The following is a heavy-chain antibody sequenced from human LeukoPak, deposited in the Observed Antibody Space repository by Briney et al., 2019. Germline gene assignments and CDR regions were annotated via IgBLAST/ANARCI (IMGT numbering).Heavy chain of an antibody. V-gene: IGHV5-51*01. D-gene: IGHD2-15*01. Sequence: GESLKISCKGSGYSFTSYWIGWVRQMPGKGLEWMGIIYPGDSDTRYSPSFQGQVTISADKSISTAYLQWSSLKASDTAMYYCARLAQYCSGGSCYSLAAFDIWGQGTMVTVSS. CDR1: GYSFTSYW. J-gene: IGHJ3*02. CDR3: ARLAQYCSGGSCYSLAAFDI. CDR2: IYPGDSDT.